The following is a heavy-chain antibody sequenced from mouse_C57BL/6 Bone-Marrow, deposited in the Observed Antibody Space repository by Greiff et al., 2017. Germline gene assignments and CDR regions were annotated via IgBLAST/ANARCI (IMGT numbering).Heavy chain of an antibody. V-gene: IGHV1-64*01. Sequence: VKLQQPGAELVKPGASVKLSCKASGYTFTSYWMHWVKQRPGQGLEWIGMIHPNSGSTNYNEKFKSKATLTVDKSSSTAYMQLSSLTSEDSAVYYCAGWLLRGFAYWGQGTLVTVSA. CDR3: AGWLLRGFAY. D-gene: IGHD2-3*01. CDR2: IHPNSGST. CDR1: GYTFTSYW. J-gene: IGHJ3*01.